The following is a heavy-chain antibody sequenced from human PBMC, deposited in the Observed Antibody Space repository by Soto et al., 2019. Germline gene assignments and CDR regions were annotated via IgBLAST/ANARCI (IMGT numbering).Heavy chain of an antibody. CDR2: IKCDGSEK. V-gene: IGHV3-7*03. CDR1: GFTFSSSW. D-gene: IGHD5-12*01. CDR3: VRGGSEFDY. J-gene: IGHJ4*02. Sequence: PGGSLRLSCAASGFTFSSSWMHWVCQAPEKGLEWVADIKCDGSEKYYVDSVKGRLTISRDNAKNSLYLQVNSLRAEDMTVYYCVRGGSEFDYWGQGTLVTVSS.